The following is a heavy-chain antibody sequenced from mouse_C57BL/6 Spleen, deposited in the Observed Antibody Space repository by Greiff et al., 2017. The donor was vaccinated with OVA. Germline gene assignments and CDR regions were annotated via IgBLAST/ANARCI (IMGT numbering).Heavy chain of an antibody. Sequence: VQLQQSGAELVKPGASVKLSCKASGYTFTSYWMQWVKQRPGQGLEWIGEIDPSDSYTNYNQKFKGKATLTVDTSSSTAYMQLSSLTSEDSAVYYCARFYGYHWYFDVWGTGTTVTVSS. V-gene: IGHV1-50*01. CDR2: IDPSDSYT. CDR3: ARFYGYHWYFDV. J-gene: IGHJ1*03. D-gene: IGHD2-2*01. CDR1: GYTFTSYW.